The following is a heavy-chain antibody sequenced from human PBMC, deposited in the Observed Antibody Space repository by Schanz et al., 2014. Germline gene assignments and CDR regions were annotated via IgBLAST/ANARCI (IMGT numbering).Heavy chain of an antibody. CDR1: GYTFSDYG. D-gene: IGHD3-10*01. Sequence: QVQLVQSGAEVKKPGASVKVSCKTSGYTFSDYGITWVRQAPGQGLEWVGWISPYTGNTHYFDKMEGRVTMTTDTSTSTAYMELNSLRSEDTAVYYCARGSPENMIRGELDYWGQGTLVTVSS. CDR3: ARGSPENMIRGELDY. V-gene: IGHV1-18*01. J-gene: IGHJ4*02. CDR2: ISPYTGNT.